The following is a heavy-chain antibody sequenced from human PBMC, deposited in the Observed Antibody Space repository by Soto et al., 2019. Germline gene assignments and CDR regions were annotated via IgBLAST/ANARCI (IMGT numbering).Heavy chain of an antibody. CDR2: IWYDGSNK. CDR3: ARELRFLLNYGMDV. V-gene: IGHV3-33*01. Sequence: GGSLRLSCAASGFTFSSYGMHWVRQAPGKGLEWVAVIWYDGSNKYYADSVKGRFTISRDNSKNTLYLRMNSLRAEDTAVYYCARELRFLLNYGMDVWGQGTTVTVSS. D-gene: IGHD3-3*01. CDR1: GFTFSSYG. J-gene: IGHJ6*02.